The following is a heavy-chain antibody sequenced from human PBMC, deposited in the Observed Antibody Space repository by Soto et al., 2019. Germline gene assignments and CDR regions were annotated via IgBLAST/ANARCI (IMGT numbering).Heavy chain of an antibody. CDR1: GFTFSSYA. J-gene: IGHJ4*02. CDR3: AKRRSTSGSYTISY. V-gene: IGHV3-23*01. CDR2: VSGSGDFT. D-gene: IGHD1-26*01. Sequence: GGSLRLSCVASGFTFSSYAMTWVRQAPGKGLEWVSVVSGSGDFTYYAGSVKGRFTISRDNSRNTLYLQMNSLKAEDTAVYYCAKRRSTSGSYTISYCGQGTLVTVSS.